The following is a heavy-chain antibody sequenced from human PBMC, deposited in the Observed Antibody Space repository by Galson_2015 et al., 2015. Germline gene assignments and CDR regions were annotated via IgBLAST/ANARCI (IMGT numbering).Heavy chain of an antibody. CDR1: GFTFSSYA. J-gene: IGHJ4*02. CDR3: AKDRIAVAGRPYYFDY. Sequence: SLRLSCAASGFTFSSYAMSWVRQAPGKGLEWVSAISGSGGNTYYADSVKGRFTISRDNSKNALYLQMNSLRAEDTAVYYCAKDRIAVAGRPYYFDYWGQGTLVIVSS. D-gene: IGHD6-19*01. V-gene: IGHV3-23*01. CDR2: ISGSGGNT.